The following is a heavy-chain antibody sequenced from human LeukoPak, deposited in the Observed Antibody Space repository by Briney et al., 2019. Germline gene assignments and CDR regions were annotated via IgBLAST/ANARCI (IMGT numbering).Heavy chain of an antibody. V-gene: IGHV3-21*01. D-gene: IGHD6-19*01. CDR2: ISSSSSSI. CDR3: AGSLRGGGWYMY. J-gene: IGHJ4*02. CDR1: GFTFSTYS. Sequence: PGGSLRLSCAASGFTFSTYSMNWVRQAPGKGLEWVSSISSSSSSICYSDSVKGRFTVSRDNAKNSLYLQMNSLGDEDTAVYYCAGSLRGGGWYMYWGQGTLVTVSS.